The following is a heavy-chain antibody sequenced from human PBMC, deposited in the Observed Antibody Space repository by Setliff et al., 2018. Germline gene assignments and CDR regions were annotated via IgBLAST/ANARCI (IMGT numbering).Heavy chain of an antibody. D-gene: IGHD3-22*01. CDR2: IYSGGSST. V-gene: IGHV3-23*03. CDR3: VRVSKDYDSNGLYGFDI. CDR1: GLTFSSHA. Sequence: SCAASGLTFSSHAMSWVRQAPGKGLEWVSVIYSGGSSTYYADSVKGRFTISRDNSKNTLSLQMNSLRAEDTATYYCVRVSKDYDSNGLYGFDIWGQGTMVTVSS. J-gene: IGHJ3*02.